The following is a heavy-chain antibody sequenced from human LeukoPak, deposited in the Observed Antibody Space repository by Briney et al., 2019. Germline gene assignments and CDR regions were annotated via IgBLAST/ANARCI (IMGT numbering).Heavy chain of an antibody. CDR3: AALARDY. CDR1: GFIVSSNY. V-gene: IGHV3-53*01. J-gene: IGHJ4*02. CDR2: IHNDGST. D-gene: IGHD3-3*02. Sequence: GGSLRLSCAASGFIVSSNYMTWVRQAPGKGLEWVSVIHNDGSTYYADSVKGRFTISRDNSKNTLYFQMNSLTVEDTAVYYCAALARDYSRQGTLVTVSS.